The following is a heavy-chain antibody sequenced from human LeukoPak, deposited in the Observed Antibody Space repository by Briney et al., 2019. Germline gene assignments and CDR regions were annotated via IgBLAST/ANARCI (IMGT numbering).Heavy chain of an antibody. Sequence: PGGSLRLSCTASGFTFSAYAMMWVRQAPGKGPEWVSAIRGSGGSAFYADSVKGRFTISRDNSKYTLFLQMNSLRAEDTAVYYCARDPNGDYIGAFDMWGPGTMVTVSS. CDR3: ARDPNGDYIGAFDM. CDR2: IRGSGGSA. CDR1: GFTFSAYA. V-gene: IGHV3-23*01. D-gene: IGHD4-17*01. J-gene: IGHJ3*02.